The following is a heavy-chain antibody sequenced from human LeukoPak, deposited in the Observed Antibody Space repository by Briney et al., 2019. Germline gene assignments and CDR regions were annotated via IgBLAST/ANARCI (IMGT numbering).Heavy chain of an antibody. CDR3: ARDQYCSGGNSCQQSNWFGP. CDR2: INPKNGGT. D-gene: IGHD2-15*01. Sequence: ASVKVSCKASRYSFTDYYIHWVRQAPGQGLEWMGWINPKNGGTNFAQKFQGRVTMTRDTSISTVYMELSNLRSDDTAVYYCARDQYCSGGNSCQQSNWFGPWGQGALVTVSS. J-gene: IGHJ5*02. CDR1: RYSFTDYY. V-gene: IGHV1-2*02.